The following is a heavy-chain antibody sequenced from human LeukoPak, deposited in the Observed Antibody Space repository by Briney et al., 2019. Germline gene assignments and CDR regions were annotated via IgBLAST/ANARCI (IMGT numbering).Heavy chain of an antibody. Sequence: WGSLRLSCAASGFTFSSYSMNWLRQAPGKGLEWVSVIYSGGSTYYADSVKGRFTISRDNSKNTLYLQMSSLKAEDTAVYYCARDKLSSGWYVGFDSWGQGTLVTVSS. CDR3: ARDKLSSGWYVGFDS. D-gene: IGHD6-19*01. CDR2: IYSGGST. CDR1: GFTFSSYS. V-gene: IGHV3-66*02. J-gene: IGHJ4*02.